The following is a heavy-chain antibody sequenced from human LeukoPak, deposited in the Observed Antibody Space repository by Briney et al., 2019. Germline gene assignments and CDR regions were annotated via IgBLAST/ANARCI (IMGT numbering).Heavy chain of an antibody. D-gene: IGHD7-27*01. J-gene: IGHJ2*01. V-gene: IGHV3-23*01. CDR1: GFTFSSYA. Sequence: GGSLRLSCAASGFTFSSYAMSWVRQAPGKGLEWVSAISGSGGSAYYADSVKGRFTISRDNSKNTLYLQMNSLRAEDTAVYYCAKAVGMRGWYFDLWGRGTLVTVSS. CDR3: AKAVGMRGWYFDL. CDR2: ISGSGGSA.